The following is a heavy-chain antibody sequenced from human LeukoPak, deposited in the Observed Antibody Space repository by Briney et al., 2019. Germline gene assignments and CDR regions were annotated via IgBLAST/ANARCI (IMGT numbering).Heavy chain of an antibody. D-gene: IGHD1-26*01. CDR3: AREDDLSGSYSTAFDY. Sequence: ASVKVSCKAPGYTFTGYYIHWVRQAPGQGLEWMGWINPNSGGTNYAQKFQGRVTMTRDTSISTAYMELSRLRSDDTAVYYCAREDDLSGSYSTAFDYWGQGTLVTVSS. CDR2: INPNSGGT. CDR1: GYTFTGYY. V-gene: IGHV1-2*02. J-gene: IGHJ4*02.